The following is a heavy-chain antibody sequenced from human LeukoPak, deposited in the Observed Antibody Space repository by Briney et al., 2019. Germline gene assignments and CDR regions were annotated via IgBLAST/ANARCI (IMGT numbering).Heavy chain of an antibody. CDR1: GYTLTELS. CDR2: FDPEDGET. CDR3: ARDRAVAGTGYYYYYGMDV. Sequence: ASVKVSCKVSGYTLTELSMHWVRQAPGKGLEWMGGFDPEDGETIYAQKFQGRVTMTRDTSISTAYMELSRLRSDDTAVYYCARDRAVAGTGYYYYYGMDVWGQGTTVTVSS. J-gene: IGHJ6*02. D-gene: IGHD6-19*01. V-gene: IGHV1-24*01.